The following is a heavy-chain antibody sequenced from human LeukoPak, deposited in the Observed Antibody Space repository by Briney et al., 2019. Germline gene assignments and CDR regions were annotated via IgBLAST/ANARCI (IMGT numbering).Heavy chain of an antibody. V-gene: IGHV1-46*03. CDR1: GYTFTSYY. J-gene: IGHJ4*02. Sequence: ASVKVSCKASGYTFTSYYMHWVREAPGQGLEWMGIINPSGGSTSYAQKFQGRVTMTRDTSTSTVYMELSSLRSEDTAVYYCARGRFVYDFWSGYYTDFDYWGQGTRATVSS. D-gene: IGHD3-3*01. CDR3: ARGRFVYDFWSGYYTDFDY. CDR2: INPSGGST.